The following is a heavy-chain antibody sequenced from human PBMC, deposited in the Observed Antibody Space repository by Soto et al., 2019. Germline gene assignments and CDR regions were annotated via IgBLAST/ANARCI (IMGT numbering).Heavy chain of an antibody. CDR3: AKDFRSYGYGSEGYFDY. D-gene: IGHD5-18*01. CDR2: ISGSGGST. CDR1: GFTFSSYA. V-gene: IGHV3-23*01. Sequence: GGSLRLSCAASGFTFSSYAMSWVRQAPGKGLEWVSAISGSGGSTYYADSVKGRFTISRDNSKNTLYLQMNSLRAEDTAVYYCAKDFRSYGYGSEGYFDYWGQGTLVTVSS. J-gene: IGHJ4*02.